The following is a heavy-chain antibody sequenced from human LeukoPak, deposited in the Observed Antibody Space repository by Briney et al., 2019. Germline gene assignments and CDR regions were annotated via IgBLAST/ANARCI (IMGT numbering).Heavy chain of an antibody. D-gene: IGHD6-19*01. CDR3: ARNRGHLYYTSGWFPES. CDR2: INPSGGST. Sequence: GASVKVSCKASGYSFTSYHMHWVGQAPGRGREWMGIINPSGGSTRYAPKLHGRVTMTRVTTTSTVYIELSSLRSEDTAVYYCARNRGHLYYTSGWFPESRGQGTLVTVSS. CDR1: GYSFTSYH. J-gene: IGHJ4*02. V-gene: IGHV1-46*04.